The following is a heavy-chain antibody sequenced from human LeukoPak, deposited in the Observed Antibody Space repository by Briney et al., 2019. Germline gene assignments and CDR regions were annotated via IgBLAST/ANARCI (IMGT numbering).Heavy chain of an antibody. CDR2: IYSSGST. V-gene: IGHV4-4*07. CDR3: AGINSGHYRY. CDR1: GGSISSSY. J-gene: IGHJ4*02. D-gene: IGHD3-22*01. Sequence: DLSETLSLTCTVSGGSISSSYWSWIRQPAGKGLEWIGRIYSSGSTNYNPSLNSRVTLSVDTSKNQFSLKLSSVTAADTAVYYCAGINSGHYRYWGQGTLVTVSS.